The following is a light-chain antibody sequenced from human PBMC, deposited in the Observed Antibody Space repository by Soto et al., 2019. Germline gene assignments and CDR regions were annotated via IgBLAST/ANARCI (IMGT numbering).Light chain of an antibody. J-gene: IGLJ1*01. CDR2: DVS. V-gene: IGLV2-14*03. CDR1: SSDVGGYNY. Sequence: QSVLTQPDSVSGSPGQSITISCTGNSSDVGGYNYVSWYQQHPDKAPKLMIYDVSNRPSGVSNRFSGSKSGNTASLTISGLQADDEADYYCSSYTSSSTRVFGTGTKLTVL. CDR3: SSYTSSSTRV.